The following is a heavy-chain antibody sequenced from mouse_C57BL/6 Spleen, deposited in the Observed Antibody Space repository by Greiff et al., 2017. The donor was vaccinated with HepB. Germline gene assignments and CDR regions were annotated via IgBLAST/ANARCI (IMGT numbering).Heavy chain of an antibody. CDR2: IDPSDSYT. Sequence: QVQLQQPGAELVMPGASVKLSCKASGYTFTSYWMHWVKQRPGQGLEWIGEIDPSDSYTNYNQKFKGKSTLTVDKSSSTAYIQLSSLTSEDSAVYYCARRDGSRHYYAMDYWGQGTSVTVSS. CDR3: ARRDGSRHYYAMDY. V-gene: IGHV1-69*01. D-gene: IGHD1-1*01. CDR1: GYTFTSYW. J-gene: IGHJ4*01.